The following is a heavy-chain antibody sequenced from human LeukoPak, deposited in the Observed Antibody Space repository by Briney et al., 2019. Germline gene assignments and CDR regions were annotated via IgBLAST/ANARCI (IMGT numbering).Heavy chain of an antibody. CDR3: AKDAQPRSRWFDP. J-gene: IGHJ5*02. D-gene: IGHD1-14*01. CDR2: INSDGSWT. CDR1: GNYW. V-gene: IGHV3-74*01. Sequence: GGSLRLSCAASGNYWMHWVRQAPGKGLVWVSHINSDGSWTSYADSVKGRFTISKDNAKNTVYLQMNNLRAEDTAMYYCAKDAQPRSRWFDPWGQGTLVTVSS.